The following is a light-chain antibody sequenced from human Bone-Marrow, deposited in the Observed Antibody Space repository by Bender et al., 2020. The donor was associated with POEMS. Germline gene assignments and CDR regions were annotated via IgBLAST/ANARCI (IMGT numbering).Light chain of an antibody. Sequence: QSALTQPPSASGSPGQSVTISCTGTSRDVGGFKYVSWYQQHPDKAPKLIIYDVTKRPSGVSDRFSGSKSGNTASLTISGLQAEDEAHYYCSSYAGTNTFDVFGGGTKVTVL. CDR3: SSYAGTNTFDV. V-gene: IGLV2-8*01. J-gene: IGLJ2*01. CDR1: SRDVGGFKY. CDR2: DVT.